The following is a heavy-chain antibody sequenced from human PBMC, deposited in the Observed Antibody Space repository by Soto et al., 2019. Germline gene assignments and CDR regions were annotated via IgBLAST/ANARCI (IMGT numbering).Heavy chain of an antibody. CDR1: GDSITSSSHY. CDR2: IYYDGNT. CDR3: ARMEGARYFDY. V-gene: IGHV4-39*01. Sequence: SETLSLTCTVSGDSITSSSHYWGWIRQPPGKGLECIANIYYDGNTYYNPSLKSRVAISLDTSKNQFSLKLNSVTAADTAVYYCARMEGARYFDYWGQGTLVTVSS. J-gene: IGHJ4*02. D-gene: IGHD1-26*01.